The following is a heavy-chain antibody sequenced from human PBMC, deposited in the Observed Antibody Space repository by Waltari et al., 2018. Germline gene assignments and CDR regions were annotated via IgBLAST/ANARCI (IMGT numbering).Heavy chain of an antibody. V-gene: IGHV1-3*01. D-gene: IGHD3-10*01. J-gene: IGHJ6*02. CDR1: GYTFTSYA. CDR3: ARDYYGSGSYRAYYYYYGMDV. CDR2: INAGNGNT. Sequence: QVQLVQSGAEVKKPGASVKVSCKASGYTFTSYAMHWVRQAPGQRLEGMGWINAGNGNTKYSQKFQGRVTITRDTSASTAYMELSSLRSEDTAVYYCARDYYGSGSYRAYYYYYGMDVWGQGTTVTVSS.